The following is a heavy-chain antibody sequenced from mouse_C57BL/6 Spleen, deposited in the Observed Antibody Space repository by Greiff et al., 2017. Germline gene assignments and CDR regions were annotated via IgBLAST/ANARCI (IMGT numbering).Heavy chain of an antibody. J-gene: IGHJ4*01. V-gene: IGHV1-22*01. CDR3: ASGDYGSSYDAMDY. CDR2: INPNNGGT. CDR1: GYTFTDYN. Sequence: VQLQQSGPELVKPGASVKMSCKASGYTFTDYNMHWVKQSHGKSLEWIGYINPNNGGTSYNQKFKGKATLTVNKSYSTAYMELRSLTSEDSAVYYCASGDYGSSYDAMDYWGQGTSVTVSS. D-gene: IGHD1-1*01.